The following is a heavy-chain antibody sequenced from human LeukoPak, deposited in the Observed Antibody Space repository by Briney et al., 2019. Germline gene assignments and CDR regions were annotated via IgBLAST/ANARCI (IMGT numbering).Heavy chain of an antibody. CDR3: ARTAIVVVPAARGKVPFVY. J-gene: IGHJ4*02. D-gene: IGHD2-2*01. Sequence: SETLSLTCAVYGGSFSGYYWSWIRQPPGKGLEWIGEINHSGSTNYNPSLKSRVTISVDTSKNQFSLKLSSVTAADTAVYYCARTAIVVVPAARGKVPFVYWGQGTLVTVSS. V-gene: IGHV4-34*01. CDR1: GGSFSGYY. CDR2: INHSGST.